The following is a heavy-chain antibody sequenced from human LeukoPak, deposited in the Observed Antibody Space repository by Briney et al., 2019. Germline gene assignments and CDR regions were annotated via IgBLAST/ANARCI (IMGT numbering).Heavy chain of an antibody. J-gene: IGHJ5*02. D-gene: IGHD4-11*01. CDR3: ASLWVTTERNNWFDP. CDR1: GGTFSSYA. V-gene: IGHV1-69*01. CDR2: IIPIFGTA. Sequence: GASVKVSCKASGGTFSSYAISWVRQAPGQGLEWMGGIIPIFGTANYAQKFQGRVTITADESTSTAYMELSSLRSEDTAVYYCASLWVTTERNNWFDPWGQGTLVTVSS.